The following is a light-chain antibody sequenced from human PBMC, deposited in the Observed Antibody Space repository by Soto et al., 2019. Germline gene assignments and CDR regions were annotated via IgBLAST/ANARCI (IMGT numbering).Light chain of an antibody. V-gene: IGKV1-12*01. J-gene: IGKJ5*01. CDR3: QEASRILIT. CDR1: QDISTW. CDR2: GAS. Sequence: DIQMTKSPASVSASQGDTVTITCRASQDISTWLARYPQKPGKAPYLLIYGASILQTGVPSRFSGSGSGTDFTLTISSLQPEDFGTYYCQEASRILITFGQGRRLEIK.